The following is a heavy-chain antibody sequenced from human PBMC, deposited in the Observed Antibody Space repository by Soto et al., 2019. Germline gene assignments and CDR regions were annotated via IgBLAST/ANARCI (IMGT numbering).Heavy chain of an antibody. CDR3: ARDPKTSGGQHWAFNYFDS. V-gene: IGHV3-30-3*01. J-gene: IGHJ4*02. CDR2: ISYDGTNK. CDR1: GFTFSISP. D-gene: IGHD7-27*01. Sequence: PGGSLRLSCAASGFTFSISPMHWVRQAPGKGPEWVALISYDGTNKFYADSVKDRFTISRDNSKSTLYLQVDSRRPEDAAVYYCARDPKTSGGQHWAFNYFDSWGQGTLVTVSS.